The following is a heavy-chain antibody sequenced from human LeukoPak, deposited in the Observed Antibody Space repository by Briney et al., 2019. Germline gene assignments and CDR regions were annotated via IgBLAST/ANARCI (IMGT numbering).Heavy chain of an antibody. CDR3: AGGYSGSYFPPTSYGMDV. Sequence: RASVKVSCKASGGTFSSYAISWVRQAPGQGLEWMGRIIPILGIANYAQKFQGRVTITADKSTSTAYMELSSLRSEDTAVYYCAGGYSGSYFPPTSYGMDVWGQGTTVTVSS. CDR1: GGTFSSYA. CDR2: IIPILGIA. D-gene: IGHD1-26*01. J-gene: IGHJ6*02. V-gene: IGHV1-69*04.